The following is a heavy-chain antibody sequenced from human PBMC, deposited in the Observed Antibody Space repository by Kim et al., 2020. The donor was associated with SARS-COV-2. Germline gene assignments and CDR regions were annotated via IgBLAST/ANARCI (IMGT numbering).Heavy chain of an antibody. V-gene: IGHV1-2*06. CDR2: INPDSGGT. D-gene: IGHD3-10*01. CDR1: GYTFTGYY. Sequence: ASVKVSCKASGYTFTGYYMLWVRQAPGQGLEWMGRINPDSGGTNYAQKFQGRVTMTRDTSINTAYMELSRLRSDDTAVYYCARGEYPRIYGDTWDGRFDP. CDR3: ARGEYPRIYGDTWDGRFDP. J-gene: IGHJ5*02.